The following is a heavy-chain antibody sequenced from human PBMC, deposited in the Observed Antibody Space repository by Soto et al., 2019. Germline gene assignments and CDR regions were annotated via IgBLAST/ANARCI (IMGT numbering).Heavy chain of an antibody. CDR3: ARGEVRGPFDI. D-gene: IGHD3-10*01. J-gene: IGHJ3*02. Sequence: SETLSLTCTFSGGSISAYYWSWIRQPPGKGPEWIGYIHNSGSTYYNPSLKSRLTISSDMSKNQFSLRLNSVTAADTALYFCARGEVRGPFDIWGQGTKVTVSS. CDR2: IHNSGST. CDR1: GGSISAYY. V-gene: IGHV4-4*09.